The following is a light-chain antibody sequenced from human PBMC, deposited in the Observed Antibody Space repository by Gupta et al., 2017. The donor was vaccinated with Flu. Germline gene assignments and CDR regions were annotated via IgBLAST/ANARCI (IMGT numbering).Light chain of an antibody. V-gene: IGLV2-23*01. CDR1: SSDVGSYNL. Sequence: HSALTQPASVSGSPRRSIPISCTGTSSDVGSYNLVSWYQQHPGKAPKLMIYEGSKRTSGVTNRFSGSKSGNTADLTISGLQSEDEADYYCCSYAVSSNVVFGGGIKLTVL. J-gene: IGLJ2*01. CDR3: CSYAVSSNVV. CDR2: EGS.